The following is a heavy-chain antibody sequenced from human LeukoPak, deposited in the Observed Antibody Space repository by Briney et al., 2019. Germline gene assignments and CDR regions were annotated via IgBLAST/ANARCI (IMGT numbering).Heavy chain of an antibody. Sequence: SETLSLTCAVYGGSFSGYYLSWIRQPPGMGLEWIGEINHSGSTNYNPSLKSRVTISVDTSKNQFSLKLSSVTAAGTAVYYCARRPTTSYYYDSSPRPFDYWGQGTLVTVSS. V-gene: IGHV4-34*01. D-gene: IGHD3-22*01. CDR2: INHSGST. J-gene: IGHJ4*02. CDR3: ARRPTTSYYYDSSPRPFDY. CDR1: GGSFSGYY.